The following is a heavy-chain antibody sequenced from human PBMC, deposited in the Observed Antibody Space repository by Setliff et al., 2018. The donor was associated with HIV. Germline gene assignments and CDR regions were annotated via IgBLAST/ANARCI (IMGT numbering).Heavy chain of an antibody. D-gene: IGHD2-8*01. CDR2: IDSNNGNR. CDR3: VRLTADRTNYYYYMDV. J-gene: IGHJ6*03. Sequence: APVKVSCKASGYSLSTYAISWVRQAPGQGLEWMGWIDSNNGNRNFAQKFRGRVTMTTDISTNTAYMEVRSLSFDDTAVYYCVRLTADRTNYYYYMDVWGKGTTVTVSS. CDR1: GYSLSTYA. V-gene: IGHV1-18*01.